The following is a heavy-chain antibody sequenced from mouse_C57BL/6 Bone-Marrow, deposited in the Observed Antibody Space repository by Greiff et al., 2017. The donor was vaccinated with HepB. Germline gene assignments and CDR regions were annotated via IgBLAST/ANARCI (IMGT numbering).Heavy chain of an antibody. Sequence: EVQGVESGGDLVKPGGSLKLSCEASGFTFSSYGMSWVRQTPDKRLEWVATISSGGSYTYYPDSVKGRFTISSDNAKNTMYLQMSSLKSEDTAMYYCARHGTVVAMDYWGQGTSVTVSS. D-gene: IGHD1-1*01. CDR2: ISSGGSYT. J-gene: IGHJ4*01. V-gene: IGHV5-6*01. CDR1: GFTFSSYG. CDR3: ARHGTVVAMDY.